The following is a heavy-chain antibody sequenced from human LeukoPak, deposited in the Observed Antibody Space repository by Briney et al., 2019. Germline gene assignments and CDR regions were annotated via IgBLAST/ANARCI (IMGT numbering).Heavy chain of an antibody. CDR2: IYYSGST. D-gene: IGHD3-16*02. V-gene: IGHV4-30-2*03. Sequence: PSQTLSLTCAVSGGSISSGGYSWSWIRQPPGKGLEWIGSIYYSGSTYYNPSLKSRVAISVDTSKNQFSLKVSSVTAADTAVYYCARQGTLGSYQTFDYWGQGTLVTVSS. J-gene: IGHJ4*02. CDR1: GGSISSGGYS. CDR3: ARQGTLGSYQTFDY.